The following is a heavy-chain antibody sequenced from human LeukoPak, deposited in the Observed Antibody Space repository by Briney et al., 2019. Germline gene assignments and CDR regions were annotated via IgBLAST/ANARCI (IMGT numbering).Heavy chain of an antibody. CDR3: TKKLWWDCSGTNCPKADLFDP. J-gene: IGHJ5*02. D-gene: IGHD2-2*01. CDR2: VKQDGSEK. Sequence: PGGSLRLSCAASGFTFSNFWMSWVRQAPGKGLEWVANVKQDGSEKHYVDSVKGRLTISRDNAKNSLYLQMNSLRAEDTAVYYCTKKLWWDCSGTNCPKADLFDPWGQGTLVTVSS. CDR1: GFTFSNFW. V-gene: IGHV3-7*03.